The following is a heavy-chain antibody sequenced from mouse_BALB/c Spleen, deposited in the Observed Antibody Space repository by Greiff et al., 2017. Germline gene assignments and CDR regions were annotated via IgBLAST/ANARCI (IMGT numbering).Heavy chain of an antibody. CDR1: GYTFTSYV. Sequence: VQLQQSGPELVKPGASVKMSCKASGYTFTSYVMHWVKQKPGQGLEWIGYINTYNDGTKYNEKFKGKATLTSDKSSSTAYMELSSLTSEDSAVYYCAGTYDSSWFADWGQGTLVTVSA. V-gene: IGHV1-14*01. D-gene: IGHD1-1*01. CDR3: AGTYDSSWFAD. CDR2: INTYNDGT. J-gene: IGHJ3*01.